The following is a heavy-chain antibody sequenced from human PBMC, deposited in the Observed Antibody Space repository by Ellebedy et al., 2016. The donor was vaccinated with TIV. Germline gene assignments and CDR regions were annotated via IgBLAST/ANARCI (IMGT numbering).Heavy chain of an antibody. J-gene: IGHJ4*02. CDR3: ARYESASLVIEY. CDR2: IKQDGSGK. D-gene: IGHD4-23*01. CDR1: GFTFSTYW. Sequence: GESLKISCAASGFTFSTYWMGWVRQAPGKGLEWVANIKQDGSGKYYVDSVKGRFTISRDNAKNSLSLQMNSLRAEDTAVYYCARYESASLVIEYWGQGTLVTVSS. V-gene: IGHV3-7*01.